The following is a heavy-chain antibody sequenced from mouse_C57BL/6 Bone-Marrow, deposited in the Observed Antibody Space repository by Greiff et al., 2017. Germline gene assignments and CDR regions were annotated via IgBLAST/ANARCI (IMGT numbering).Heavy chain of an antibody. J-gene: IGHJ4*01. Sequence: QVQLQQSGAELARPGASVKLSCKASGYTFTSYGISWVKQRTGQGLEWIGEIYPRSGNTYYNEKFKGKATLTADKSSSTAYMELRSLTSEDSAVYFCARRDYDYDGPPYYYAMDYWGQGTSVTVSS. CDR1: GYTFTSYG. D-gene: IGHD2-4*01. V-gene: IGHV1-81*01. CDR2: IYPRSGNT. CDR3: ARRDYDYDGPPYYYAMDY.